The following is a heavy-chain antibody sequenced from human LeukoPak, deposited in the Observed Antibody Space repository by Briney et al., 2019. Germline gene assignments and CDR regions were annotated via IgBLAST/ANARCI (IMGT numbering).Heavy chain of an antibody. Sequence: ASVKVSCKASGYTFTGYYMHWVRQAPGQGLEWMGWINPNSGGTNYAQKFQGRVTMTRDTSISTAYMELSRLRSDDTAVYYCARDFRYSSSWYYWGEYYYYMDVWGKGTTVTISS. D-gene: IGHD6-13*01. V-gene: IGHV1-2*02. J-gene: IGHJ6*03. CDR1: GYTFTGYY. CDR3: ARDFRYSSSWYYWGEYYYYMDV. CDR2: INPNSGGT.